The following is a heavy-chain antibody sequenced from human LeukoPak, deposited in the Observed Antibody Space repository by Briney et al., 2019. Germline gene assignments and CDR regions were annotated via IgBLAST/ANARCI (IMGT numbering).Heavy chain of an antibody. CDR1: GGTFSSYA. V-gene: IGHV1-69*13. CDR3: ARDYVRNTSFYFDY. Sequence: GASVKVSCKASGGTFSSYAISWVRQAPGQGLEWMGGIIPIFGSAYYAQRFQGRVTITADESTNTVYMELSSLRSEDTAVYYCARDYVRNTSFYFDYWGQGTLATVSS. CDR2: IIPIFGSA. D-gene: IGHD3-16*02. J-gene: IGHJ4*02.